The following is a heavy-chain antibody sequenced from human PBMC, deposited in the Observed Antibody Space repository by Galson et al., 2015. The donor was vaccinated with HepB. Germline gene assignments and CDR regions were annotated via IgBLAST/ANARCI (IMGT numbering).Heavy chain of an antibody. Sequence: SVKVSCKASGYTFTSYAMHWVRQAPGQRLEWMGWINAGNGNTKYSQKFQGRVTITRDTSASTAYMELSSLRSEDTAVYYCARDRYDSSGYPEYYFDYWGQGTLVTVSS. CDR1: GYTFTSYA. D-gene: IGHD3-22*01. CDR3: ARDRYDSSGYPEYYFDY. CDR2: INAGNGNT. J-gene: IGHJ4*02. V-gene: IGHV1-3*01.